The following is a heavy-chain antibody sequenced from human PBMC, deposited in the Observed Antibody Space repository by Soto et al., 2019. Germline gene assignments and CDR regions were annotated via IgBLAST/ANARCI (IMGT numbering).Heavy chain of an antibody. V-gene: IGHV3-66*01. CDR3: AREGVDIDVPHYYYDLDV. Sequence: EVQLVESGGALVQPWGSLRLSCAASGFSVSLNYMAWVRQAPGEGLESGAVIYSGGTTFYADSVKGRFTISRDSSRNTLFLHMDSIRADDTAVYYCAREGVDIDVPHYYYDLDVWGQGTTVAVYS. D-gene: IGHD2-15*01. CDR2: IYSGGTT. J-gene: IGHJ6*02. CDR1: GFSVSLNY.